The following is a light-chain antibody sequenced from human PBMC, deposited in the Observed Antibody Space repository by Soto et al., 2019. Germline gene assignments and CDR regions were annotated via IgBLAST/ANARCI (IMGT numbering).Light chain of an antibody. Sequence: QSALTQPASVSGSPGQSITISCTGTSSDVGGYNYVSWYQQHPGKAPKLMIYDVSNRPSGVSNRLSGSKSGNTASLTTSWLQAEDEADYYCSSYTSSSTLMVFGGGTKVTVL. V-gene: IGLV2-14*01. CDR1: SSDVGGYNY. CDR2: DVS. CDR3: SSYTSSSTLMV. J-gene: IGLJ2*01.